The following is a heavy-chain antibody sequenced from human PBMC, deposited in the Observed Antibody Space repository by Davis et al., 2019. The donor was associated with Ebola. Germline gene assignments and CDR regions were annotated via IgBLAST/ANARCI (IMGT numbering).Heavy chain of an antibody. D-gene: IGHD4-17*01. V-gene: IGHV1-46*03. J-gene: IGHJ6*02. CDR3: ARMTTLTGMDV. CDR1: GYTFISYY. Sequence: AASVKVSCKASGYTFISYYMHWVRQAPGQGLEWMGIINPSGGSTSYAQKFQGRVTMTRDTSTSTVYMELSSLGSEDTAVYYCARMTTLTGMDVWGQGTTVTASS. CDR2: INPSGGST.